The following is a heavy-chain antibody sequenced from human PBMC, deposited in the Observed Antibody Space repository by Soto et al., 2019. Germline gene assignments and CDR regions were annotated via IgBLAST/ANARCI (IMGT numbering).Heavy chain of an antibody. CDR1: GFTFSSYA. Sequence: VGSLRLSCAASGFTFSSYAMSWVRQAPGKGLEWVSAISGSGGSTYYADSVKGRFTISRDNSKNTLYLQMNSLRAEDTAVYYCAKGYYDYVWGSYRYDYWGQGTLVTVSS. J-gene: IGHJ4*02. CDR2: ISGSGGST. CDR3: AKGYYDYVWGSYRYDY. V-gene: IGHV3-23*01. D-gene: IGHD3-16*02.